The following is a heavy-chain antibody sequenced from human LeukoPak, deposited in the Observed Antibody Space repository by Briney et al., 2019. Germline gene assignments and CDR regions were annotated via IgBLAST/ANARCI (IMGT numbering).Heavy chain of an antibody. J-gene: IGHJ6*03. CDR3: ARLGMVRGVISLYYYYYDMDV. Sequence: GGTPRLSCAASGFTFSDYYMSWSRQGPGQGLGRVSYGSSSGSTIYYADPAKGRLTISTDNAKNSLYLQMNSLRAEDTAVYYGARLGMVRGVISLYYYYYDMDVWGKGTTVTISS. V-gene: IGHV3-11*01. CDR1: GFTFSDYY. D-gene: IGHD3-10*01. CDR2: GSSSGSTI.